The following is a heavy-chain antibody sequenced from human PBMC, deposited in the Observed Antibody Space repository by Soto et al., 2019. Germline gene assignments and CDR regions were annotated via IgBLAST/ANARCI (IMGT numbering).Heavy chain of an antibody. CDR3: ARGYRTRGYWVDR. Sequence: QAQLQESAPGPVKPSDTLSLTGTVSGGSVSGGTHYWSWIRQPPGKGLEWIGYIYNRGSTNYNPSPKSRVTISVDASKNQFSLKLSSGAAADTAVYYCARGYRTRGYWVDRWGRGTLVTVSS. J-gene: IGHJ2*01. CDR1: GGSVSGGTHY. CDR2: IYNRGST. V-gene: IGHV4-61*01. D-gene: IGHD6-13*01.